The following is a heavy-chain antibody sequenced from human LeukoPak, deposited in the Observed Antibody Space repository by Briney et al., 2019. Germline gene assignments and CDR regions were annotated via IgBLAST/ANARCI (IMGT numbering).Heavy chain of an antibody. CDR3: SRDTADDAFDI. CDR2: INSDGSTT. V-gene: IGHV3-74*01. Sequence: GGSLRLSCAASGFTFSSYWMHWVRQAPGKGLVWVSRINSDGSTTSYADSVKGRFSISRDNAKNTLYLQMNSLRAEDTAVYYCSRDTADDAFDIWGQGRMVTVSS. CDR1: GFTFSSYW. J-gene: IGHJ3*02.